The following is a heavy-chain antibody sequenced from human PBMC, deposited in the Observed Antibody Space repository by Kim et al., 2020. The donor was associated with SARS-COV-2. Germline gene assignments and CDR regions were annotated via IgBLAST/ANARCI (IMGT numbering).Heavy chain of an antibody. D-gene: IGHD4-17*01. CDR3: AKDILDYGDYNFDY. V-gene: IGHV3-9*01. J-gene: IGHJ4*02. Sequence: ADSVKGRFTISRDNAKNSLYLQMNSLRAEDTALYYCAKDILDYGDYNFDYWGQGTLVTVSS.